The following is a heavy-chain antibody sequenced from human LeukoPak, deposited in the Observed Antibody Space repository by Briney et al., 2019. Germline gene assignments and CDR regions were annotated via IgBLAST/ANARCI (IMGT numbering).Heavy chain of an antibody. V-gene: IGHV3-23*01. CDR1: GFTFSSYA. J-gene: IGHJ4*02. CDR2: ISGSGGST. CDR3: AKDGGYSYGYGRGDY. Sequence: GGSLRLSCAASGFTFSSYAMSWVRQAPGKGLEWVSAISGSGGSTYYADSVKGRFTISRDNSKNTLYLQMNSLRAEDTAVYYCAKDGGYSYGYGRGDYWGQGTLVTVSS. D-gene: IGHD5-18*01.